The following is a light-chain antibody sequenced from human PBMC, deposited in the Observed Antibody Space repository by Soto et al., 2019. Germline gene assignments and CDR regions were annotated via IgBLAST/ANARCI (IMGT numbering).Light chain of an antibody. Sequence: EIVLTQSPGTLSLSPGERVTLSCRASQSVSSSYLAWYQHKRGQAPRLLIYGASSRATGIPDRFSGGGSGTDFTLTISRLEPEEFAVYYCQQYGGSPYTFGQGTKLEIK. J-gene: IGKJ2*01. CDR2: GAS. V-gene: IGKV3-20*01. CDR3: QQYGGSPYT. CDR1: QSVSSSY.